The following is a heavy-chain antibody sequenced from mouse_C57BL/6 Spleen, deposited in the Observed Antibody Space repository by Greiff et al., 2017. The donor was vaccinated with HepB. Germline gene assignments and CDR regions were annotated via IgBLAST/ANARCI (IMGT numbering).Heavy chain of an antibody. J-gene: IGHJ2*01. Sequence: EVQLQESGAELVRPGASVKLSCTASGFNIKDDYMHWVKQRPEQGLEWIGWIDPENGDTEYASKFQGKATITADTSSNTAYLQLSSLTSEDTAGYYCNRAIYNGRDYWGQGTTLTVSS. V-gene: IGHV14-4*01. CDR2: IDPENGDT. CDR3: NRAIYNGRDY. D-gene: IGHD1-1*01. CDR1: GFNIKDDY.